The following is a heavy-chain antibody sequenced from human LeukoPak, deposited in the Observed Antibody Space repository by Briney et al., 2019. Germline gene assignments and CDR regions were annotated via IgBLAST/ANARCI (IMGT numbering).Heavy chain of an antibody. CDR2: ISGSGGST. J-gene: IGHJ4*02. CDR1: RFTFSGSW. Sequence: GGSLRLSCAASRFTFSGSWMTWVRQAPGKGLEWVSAISGSGGSTYYADSVKGRFTISRDNSMDTLFLQMNGLKGEDTAVYYCAKDPVVYHGGSGWHYFDYWGQGTLVTVSS. V-gene: IGHV3-23*01. D-gene: IGHD6-19*01. CDR3: AKDPVVYHGGSGWHYFDY.